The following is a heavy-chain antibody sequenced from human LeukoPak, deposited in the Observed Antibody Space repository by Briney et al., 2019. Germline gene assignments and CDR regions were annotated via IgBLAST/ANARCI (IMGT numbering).Heavy chain of an antibody. J-gene: IGHJ3*02. CDR3: AILAVAGTTPAAFDI. CDR1: GFTFSSYA. V-gene: IGHV3-64*01. Sequence: GGSLRLSCAASGFTFSSYAMHWVRQAPGEGLGYVSAIRSNGGSTYYANSVKGRFTISRDNSKNTLYLQMGSRRAEDMAVYYCAILAVAGTTPAAFDIWGQGTMVTVSS. CDR2: IRSNGGST. D-gene: IGHD6-19*01.